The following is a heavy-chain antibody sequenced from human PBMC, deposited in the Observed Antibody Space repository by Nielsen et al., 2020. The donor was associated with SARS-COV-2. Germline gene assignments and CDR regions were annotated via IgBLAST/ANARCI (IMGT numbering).Heavy chain of an antibody. CDR1: GGSISSSSYY. D-gene: IGHD2-2*01. Sequence: SETLSLTCTVSGGSISSSSYYWGWIRQPPGKGLEWIGYIYYSGSTNYNPSLKSRVTISVDTSKNQFSLKLSSVTAADTAVYYCARGVVVVPAATYYIDVWGKGTTVTVSS. J-gene: IGHJ6*03. CDR3: ARGVVVVPAATYYIDV. V-gene: IGHV4-61*05. CDR2: IYYSGST.